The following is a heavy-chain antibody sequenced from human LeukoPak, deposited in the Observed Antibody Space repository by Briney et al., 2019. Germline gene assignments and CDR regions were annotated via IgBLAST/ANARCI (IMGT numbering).Heavy chain of an antibody. V-gene: IGHV4-31*03. D-gene: IGHD3-22*01. CDR2: IYYSGST. CDR3: ARTDSSGYYSYWFDP. CDR1: GGSISSGGYY. Sequence: SETLSLTCTVSGGSISSGGYYWSWIRQHPGKGLEWIGYIYYSGSTYYNPSLKSRVTISVDTSKNQFSLKLSSVTAADTAAYYCARTDSSGYYSYWFDPWGQGTLVTVSS. J-gene: IGHJ5*02.